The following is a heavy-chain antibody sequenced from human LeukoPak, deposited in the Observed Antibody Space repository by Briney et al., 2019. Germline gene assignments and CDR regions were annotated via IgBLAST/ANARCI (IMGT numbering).Heavy chain of an antibody. CDR1: GCTFTSYY. D-gene: IGHD6-6*01. CDR3: ARSSSPPFEY. Sequence: GASVKVSCKASGCTFTSYYMHWVRQAPGQGLEWIGIINPSGGSSSYAQKFQGRVTMTRDTSTSTVYMELSSLRSEDTAVYYCARSSSPPFEYWGQGTLVTVSS. V-gene: IGHV1-46*01. CDR2: INPSGGSS. J-gene: IGHJ4*02.